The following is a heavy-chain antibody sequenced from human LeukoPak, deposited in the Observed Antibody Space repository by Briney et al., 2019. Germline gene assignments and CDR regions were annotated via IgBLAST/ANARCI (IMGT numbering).Heavy chain of an antibody. J-gene: IGHJ4*02. CDR1: GYSISSGYY. CDR2: ISHSGST. Sequence: SETLSLTCTVSGYSISSGYYWGWIRQPPGKGLEWIGSISHSGSTYYNPSLKSRVTISVDTSKNQFSLKLSSVTAADTAVYYCARAVALHYYDQGPPTKFDYWGQGTLITVSS. D-gene: IGHD3-22*01. V-gene: IGHV4-38-2*02. CDR3: ARAVALHYYDQGPPTKFDY.